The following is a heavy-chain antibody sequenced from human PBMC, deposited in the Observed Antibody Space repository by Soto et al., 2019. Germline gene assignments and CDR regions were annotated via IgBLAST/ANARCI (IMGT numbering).Heavy chain of an antibody. D-gene: IGHD6-13*01. J-gene: IGHJ4*02. Sequence: SETLSLTCAVSGASISSTDWWSWVRQPPGKGLEWLGEIYHSRSTYYNPSLKSRVTISVDKSKNQFSLKLTSVTAADTAVYYCAVPEAVDFHYWGQGALVTVSS. CDR2: IYHSRST. V-gene: IGHV4-4*02. CDR3: AVPEAVDFHY. CDR1: GASISSTDW.